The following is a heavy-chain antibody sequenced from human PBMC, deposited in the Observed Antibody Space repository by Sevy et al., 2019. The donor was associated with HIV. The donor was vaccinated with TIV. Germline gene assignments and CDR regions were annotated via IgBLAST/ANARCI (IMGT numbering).Heavy chain of an antibody. D-gene: IGHD5-12*01. CDR2: VGPAGDP. CDR3: VRSGGYSDYGMDV. V-gene: IGHV3-13*05. CDR1: GFTFSSYD. J-gene: IGHJ6*02. Sequence: GGSLRLSCVASGFTFSSYDMHWVRQVTGKGLEWVSGVGPAGDPFYPGSVKGRFTISRENAKNSFLLQMNSLRAGDTAVYYCVRSGGYSDYGMDVWGQGTTVTVSS.